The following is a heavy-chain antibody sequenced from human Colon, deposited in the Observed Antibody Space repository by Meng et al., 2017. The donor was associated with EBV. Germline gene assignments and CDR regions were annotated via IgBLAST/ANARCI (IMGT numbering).Heavy chain of an antibody. CDR3: ARGGNFDP. CDR2: ISTNTGTP. J-gene: IGHJ5*02. CDR1: GYTFSTYT. V-gene: IGHV7-4-1*02. Sequence: QVQLVESGSELKKPGASVKVSCKASGYTFSTYTINWVQQAHGRGLEWMGWISTNTGTPTYTQGFTGRFVFSLDTSVSTAHLQISSLKAEDTAVYYCARGGNFDPWGQGTLVTVSS. D-gene: IGHD2/OR15-2a*01.